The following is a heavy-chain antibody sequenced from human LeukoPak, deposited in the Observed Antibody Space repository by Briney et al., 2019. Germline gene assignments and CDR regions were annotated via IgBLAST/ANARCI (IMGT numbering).Heavy chain of an antibody. J-gene: IGHJ4*02. D-gene: IGHD3-9*01. CDR2: IYHSGST. V-gene: IGHV4-30-2*01. CDR3: ARGSTYYDILTGHIRGTYFDY. Sequence: PSQTLSLTCAVSGGSISSGGYSWSWIRQPPGKGLEWIGYIYHSGSTYYNPSLKSRVTISVDRSKNQFSLKLSSVTAADTAVYYCARGSTYYDILTGHIRGTYFDYWGQGTLVTVSS. CDR1: GGSISSGGYS.